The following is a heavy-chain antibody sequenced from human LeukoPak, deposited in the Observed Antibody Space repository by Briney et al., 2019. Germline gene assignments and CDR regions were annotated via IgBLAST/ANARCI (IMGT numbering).Heavy chain of an antibody. V-gene: IGHV5-51*01. CDR1: GYSFASHW. J-gene: IGHJ4*02. Sequence: GESLKISCKGSGYSFASHWNTWVRQMPGEGLEWMGIIYPGDSDTRYSPSFQGHVTISADKSISTAYLQWSSLKASDTAVYFCARHLLDGAVTTALDYWGQGTLVTVSS. D-gene: IGHD4-17*01. CDR2: IYPGDSDT. CDR3: ARHLLDGAVTTALDY.